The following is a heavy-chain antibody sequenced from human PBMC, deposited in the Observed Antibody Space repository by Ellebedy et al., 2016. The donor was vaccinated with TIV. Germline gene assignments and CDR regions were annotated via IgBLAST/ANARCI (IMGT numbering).Heavy chain of an antibody. CDR3: TRLYGGRHY. CDR1: GFSVSYSY. CDR2: IYSGGNT. Sequence: GESLKISCEAFGFSVSYSYMSWVRQAPGKGLEWLSVIYSGGNTHYADAVKGRFTISRDNSNNTLYLQLNNLRAEDTAIYYCTRLYGGRHYWGQGLLVTVSS. D-gene: IGHD5-12*01. J-gene: IGHJ4*02. V-gene: IGHV3-53*01.